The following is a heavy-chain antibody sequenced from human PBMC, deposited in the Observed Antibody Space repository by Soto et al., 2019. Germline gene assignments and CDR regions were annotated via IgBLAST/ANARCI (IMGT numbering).Heavy chain of an antibody. CDR3: ARSSIAARRGMSYYYYGMDV. V-gene: IGHV1-3*01. CDR1: GYIFTKSA. Sequence: ASVKVSCKASGYIFTKSAMHWVRQAPGQRLEWMGWISGGNGNTKYSPKLQDRVTITRDTSASTAYMELSSLRSEDTAVYYCARSSIAARRGMSYYYYGMDVWGQGTTVTVSS. D-gene: IGHD6-6*01. CDR2: ISGGNGNT. J-gene: IGHJ6*02.